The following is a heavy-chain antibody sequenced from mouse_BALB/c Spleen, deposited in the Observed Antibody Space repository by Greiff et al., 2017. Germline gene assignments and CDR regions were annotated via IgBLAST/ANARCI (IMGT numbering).Heavy chain of an antibody. Sequence: VQLQQPGAELVKPGAPVKLSCKASGYTFTSYWMNWVKQRPGRGLEWIGRIDPSDSETHYNQKFKDKATLTVDKSSSTAYIQLSSLTSEDSAVYYCARWWLLRGMDYWGQGTSVTVSS. D-gene: IGHD2-3*01. CDR3: ARWWLLRGMDY. CDR2: IDPSDSET. V-gene: IGHV1-69*02. CDR1: GYTFTSYW. J-gene: IGHJ4*01.